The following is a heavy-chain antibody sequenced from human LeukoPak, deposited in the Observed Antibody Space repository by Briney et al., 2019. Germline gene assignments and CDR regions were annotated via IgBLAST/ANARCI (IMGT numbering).Heavy chain of an antibody. CDR3: AREVRGYRGYDLNWFDP. Sequence: ASVKVSCKASGYTFTSYGISWVRQAPGQGLEWMGWISAYNGNTNYAQKLQGRVTMTTDTSTSTAYMELRSLRSDDTAVYYCAREVRGYRGYDLNWFDPWGQGTLVTVSS. J-gene: IGHJ5*02. D-gene: IGHD5-12*01. V-gene: IGHV1-18*01. CDR1: GYTFTSYG. CDR2: ISAYNGNT.